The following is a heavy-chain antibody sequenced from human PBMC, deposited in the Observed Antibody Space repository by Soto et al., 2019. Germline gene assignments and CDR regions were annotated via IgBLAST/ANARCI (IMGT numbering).Heavy chain of an antibody. J-gene: IGHJ6*02. V-gene: IGHV3-48*01. D-gene: IGHD2-15*01. CDR3: ARAGCDGGRCYTLVGLRYGMDV. CDR2: ISSSSSTI. CDR1: GFTFSSYS. Sequence: GGSLRLSCAASGFTFSSYSMNWVRQAPGKGLEWVSYISSSSSTIYYADSVKGRFTISRDNAKNSLYLQMNSLRAEDTAVYYCARAGCDGGRCYTLVGLRYGMDVWGQGT.